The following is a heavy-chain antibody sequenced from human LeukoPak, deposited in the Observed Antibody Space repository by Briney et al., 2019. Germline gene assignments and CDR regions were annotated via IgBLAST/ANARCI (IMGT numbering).Heavy chain of an antibody. CDR3: ARGSGALLNY. V-gene: IGHV3-23*01. D-gene: IGHD1-26*01. Sequence: GGSLRLSCAASGFTFSTYAVNWVRQAPGKGLEWVSAITGSGGATYYADSVKGRFTISRDNAKNTLYLQMNSLRAEDTAVYYCARGSGALLNYWGPGTPVTVSS. J-gene: IGHJ4*02. CDR1: GFTFSTYA. CDR2: ITGSGGAT.